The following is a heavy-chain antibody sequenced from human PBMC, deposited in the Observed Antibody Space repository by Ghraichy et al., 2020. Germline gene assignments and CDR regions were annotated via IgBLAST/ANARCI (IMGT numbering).Heavy chain of an antibody. CDR1: GFMFNSFG. Sequence: SCAASGFMFNSFGMHWVRQTPGRELEWMAFIRYDGSNEYYRDSVEGRFTVSRDNSKNTLYLHMNSLRAEDTAVYYCTKDHGGAATYFDYWGQGTLVTVSS. J-gene: IGHJ4*02. CDR2: IRYDGSNE. CDR3: TKDHGGAATYFDY. D-gene: IGHD4-23*01. V-gene: IGHV3-30*02.